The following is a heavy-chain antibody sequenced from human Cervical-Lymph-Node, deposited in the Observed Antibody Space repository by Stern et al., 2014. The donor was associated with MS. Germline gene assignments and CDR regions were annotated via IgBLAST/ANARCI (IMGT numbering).Heavy chain of an antibody. CDR2: VYQSGRA. J-gene: IGHJ5*02. Sequence: QVQLQESGPGLVKPSETLSLTCSVSGGSVSSHGYYWAWIRQPPGKGLEWIGCVYQSGRAHYNPSLQSRVTISVGTSQHQVSQRLPSVTAADTGVYYCARLEAYSYSYDLWGRGALVTVSS. CDR3: ARLEAYSYSYDL. CDR1: GGSVSSHGYY. D-gene: IGHD5-18*01. V-gene: IGHV4-39*01.